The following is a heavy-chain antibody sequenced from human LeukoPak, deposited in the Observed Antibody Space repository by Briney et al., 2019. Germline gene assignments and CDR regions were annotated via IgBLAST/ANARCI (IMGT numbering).Heavy chain of an antibody. V-gene: IGHV4-39*01. CDR1: GGSISSSSYY. CDR2: IYYSGST. Sequence: PSETLSLTCTVSGGSISSSSYYWGWIRQPPGKGLEWIGGIYYSGSTYYNPSLKSRVTISVDTSKNQFSLKLSSVTAADTAVYYCARQGLSCGGSCYSIFDYWGQGTLVTVSS. D-gene: IGHD2-15*01. J-gene: IGHJ4*02. CDR3: ARQGLSCGGSCYSIFDY.